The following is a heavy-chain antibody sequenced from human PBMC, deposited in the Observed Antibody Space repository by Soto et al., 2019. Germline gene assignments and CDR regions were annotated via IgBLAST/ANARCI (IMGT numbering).Heavy chain of an antibody. Sequence: GGSLRLSCAASGFTFSSYAMSWVRQAPGKGLEWVSAISGSGGSTYYADSVKGRFTISRDNSKNTLYLQMNSLRAEDTAVYYCARSLNKVAGIGMDYWGQGTLVTVSS. CDR3: ARSLNKVAGIGMDY. J-gene: IGHJ4*02. CDR2: ISGSGGST. CDR1: GFTFSSYA. V-gene: IGHV3-23*01. D-gene: IGHD6-19*01.